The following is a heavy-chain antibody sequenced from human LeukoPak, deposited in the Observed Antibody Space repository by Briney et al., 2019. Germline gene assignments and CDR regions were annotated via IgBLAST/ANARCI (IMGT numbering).Heavy chain of an antibody. CDR2: IYHSGST. CDR3: ARDRIAAPLGY. V-gene: IGHV4-30-2*01. D-gene: IGHD6-13*01. CDR1: GGSISSGGYY. Sequence: PSETLSLTCTVSGGSISSGGYYWSWIRQPPGKGLEWIGYIYHSGSTYYNPSLKSRVTISVDRSKNQFSLKLSSVTAADTAVYYCARDRIAAPLGYWGQGTLVTVSS. J-gene: IGHJ4*02.